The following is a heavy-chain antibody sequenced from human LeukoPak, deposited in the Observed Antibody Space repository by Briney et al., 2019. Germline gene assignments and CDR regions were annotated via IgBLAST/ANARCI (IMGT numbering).Heavy chain of an antibody. CDR1: GFTFTRHW. V-gene: IGHV3-7*01. J-gene: IGHJ4*02. Sequence: GGSLRLSCAASGFTFTRHWMSWVRQAPGKGLEWVANIKPDESEKYYVDSVEGRFTISRDNVKNSLYLLMNSLRAEDTAVYYCVRRRPDKSGYNELDYWGQGTLVIVSS. D-gene: IGHD5-24*01. CDR3: VRRRPDKSGYNELDY. CDR2: IKPDESEK.